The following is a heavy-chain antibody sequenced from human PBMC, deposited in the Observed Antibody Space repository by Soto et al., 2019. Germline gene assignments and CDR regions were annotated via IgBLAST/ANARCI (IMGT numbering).Heavy chain of an antibody. CDR3: TRGRIGRVSDI. J-gene: IGHJ3*02. CDR2: IYDSGST. Sequence: QVQLQESGPGLVKPSQTLSLTCTVSGGSFSSGSYSWSWIRQLPGRGLEWMGYIYDSGSTFYRPSLKSRVNIVMDRSKNQFALELNSVTAADTAVYYCTRGRIGRVSDIWGQATVVTVSS. D-gene: IGHD3-16*01. V-gene: IGHV4-31*03. CDR1: GGSFSSGSYS.